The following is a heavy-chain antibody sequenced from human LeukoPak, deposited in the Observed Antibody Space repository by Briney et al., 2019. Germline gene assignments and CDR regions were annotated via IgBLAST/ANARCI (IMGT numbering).Heavy chain of an antibody. V-gene: IGHV3-11*01. CDR2: ISSSGSTI. D-gene: IGHD2-2*01. CDR3: ARADIVVVPAVPASYYMDV. J-gene: IGHJ6*03. CDR1: GFTFSDYY. Sequence: PGGSLRLSCAASGFTFSDYYMSWIRQAPGKGLEWVSYISSSGSTIYYADSVKGRFTISRDNAKNSLYLQMNSLRAEDTAVYYCARADIVVVPAVPASYYMDVWGKGTTVTVSS.